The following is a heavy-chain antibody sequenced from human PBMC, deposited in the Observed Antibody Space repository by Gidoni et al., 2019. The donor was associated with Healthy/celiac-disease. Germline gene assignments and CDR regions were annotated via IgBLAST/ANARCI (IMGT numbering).Heavy chain of an antibody. Sequence: EVQLVESGGGLVQPGGSLRLSCAASGFTFSTYWMSWVRQAPGKGLEWVANIKQDGSEKYYVDSVKGRFTISRDNAKNSLYLQMNSLRAEDTAVYYCARDNEYQLLYGWFDPWGQGTLVTVSS. CDR1: GFTFSTYW. D-gene: IGHD2-2*02. J-gene: IGHJ5*02. V-gene: IGHV3-7*01. CDR2: IKQDGSEK. CDR3: ARDNEYQLLYGWFDP.